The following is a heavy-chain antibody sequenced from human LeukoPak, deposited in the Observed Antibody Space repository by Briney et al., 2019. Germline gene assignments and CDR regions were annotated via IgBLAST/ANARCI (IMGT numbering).Heavy chain of an antibody. Sequence: GGSLRLSCAASGFTFSSYWMHWVRQAPGKGLVWVSRINSDGSSTSYADSVQGRFTISRDNAKNTLYLQMNSLRAEDTAEYYCASIAVAGTRFLDYWGQGTLVTVSS. CDR1: GFTFSSYW. D-gene: IGHD6-19*01. CDR3: ASIAVAGTRFLDY. J-gene: IGHJ4*02. V-gene: IGHV3-74*01. CDR2: INSDGSST.